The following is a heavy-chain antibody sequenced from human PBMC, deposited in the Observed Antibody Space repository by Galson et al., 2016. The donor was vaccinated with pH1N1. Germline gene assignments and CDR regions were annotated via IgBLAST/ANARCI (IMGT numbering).Heavy chain of an antibody. CDR3: AYRGYCSGGSCYAFDS. J-gene: IGHJ3*02. CDR2: INPGGGST. Sequence: SVKVSCKASGDTFSSYYMHWVRQAPGQGLEWMGIINPGGGSTRYAEKFQGRVTMTRDTSTSTVYMELSSLRSDDTAVYYCAYRGYCSGGSCYAFDSWGQGTMVIVSS. V-gene: IGHV1-46*01. D-gene: IGHD2-15*01. CDR1: GDTFSSYY.